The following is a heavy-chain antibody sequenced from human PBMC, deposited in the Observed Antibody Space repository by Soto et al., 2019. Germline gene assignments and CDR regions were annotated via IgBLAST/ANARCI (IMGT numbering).Heavy chain of an antibody. CDR1: GFTVSGNY. CDR3: ATELIAKYGMDV. Sequence: EVQLVESGGGLVQPGGSLRLSCAASGFTVSGNYVTWVRQAPGKGLEWVSAIYTDDTIYYADSVTGRFTISRDNSKNTFYLQMNRLRVEDTAVYYCATELIAKYGMDVWGQGTTVNVSS. D-gene: IGHD2-21*01. V-gene: IGHV3-53*01. CDR2: IYTDDTI. J-gene: IGHJ6*02.